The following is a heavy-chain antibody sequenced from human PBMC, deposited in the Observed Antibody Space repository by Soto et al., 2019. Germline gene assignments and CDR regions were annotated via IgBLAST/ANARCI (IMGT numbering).Heavy chain of an antibody. CDR3: ARCHSDSSGPGYLDS. J-gene: IGHJ4*02. Sequence: QVRLVQSEAEVKKAGSSVKVSCKASGGTFISDAVTWVRQAPGQGLEWMGGVIPMFPKANYAQKFQGRATINADKSTSTLYMELHSLKSEDTALYYCARCHSDSSGPGYLDSWGQGTLVTVTS. CDR1: GGTFISDA. D-gene: IGHD3-22*01. V-gene: IGHV1-69*06. CDR2: VIPMFPKA.